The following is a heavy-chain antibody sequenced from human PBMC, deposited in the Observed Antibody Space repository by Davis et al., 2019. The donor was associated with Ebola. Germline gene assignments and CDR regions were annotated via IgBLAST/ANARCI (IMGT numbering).Heavy chain of an antibody. CDR3: ARDLGDIVVVPAAMGYGMDV. CDR1: GFTFSSYA. Sequence: GGSLRLSCAASGFTFSSYAMHWVRQAPGKGLEWVAVISYDGSNKYYADSVKGRFTISRDNSKNTLYLQMNSLRAEDTAVYYCARDLGDIVVVPAAMGYGMDVWGQGTTVTVSS. CDR2: ISYDGSNK. D-gene: IGHD2-2*01. J-gene: IGHJ6*02. V-gene: IGHV3-30-3*01.